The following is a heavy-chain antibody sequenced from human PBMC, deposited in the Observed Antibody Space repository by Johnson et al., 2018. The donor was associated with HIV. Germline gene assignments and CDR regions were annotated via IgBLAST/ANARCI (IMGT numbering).Heavy chain of an antibody. CDR3: AKVLYDFWSGYYGAFDI. CDR2: ISYDGSNK. V-gene: IGHV3-30*04. Sequence: QMLLVESGGGVVQPGRSLRLSCAASGFTFSSYAMHWVRQAPGKGLEWVAVISYDGSNKYYADSVKGRFTISRDNSKNTLYLQMNSLRAEDTALYYCAKVLYDFWSGYYGAFDIWGQGTMVTVSS. J-gene: IGHJ3*02. CDR1: GFTFSSYA. D-gene: IGHD3-3*01.